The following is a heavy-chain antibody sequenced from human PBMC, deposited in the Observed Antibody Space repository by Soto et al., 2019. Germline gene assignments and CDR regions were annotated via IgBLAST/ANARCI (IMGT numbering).Heavy chain of an antibody. CDR1: GFTFSRYA. Sequence: GGSLRLSCVASGFTFSRYAMTWVRQGPGKGLEWVSAISGSGFSTYYADSVKGRFTISRDNSKNTLYLQMNSLRAEDTAVYYCAKDVDGLEWLYYDGMDVWGQGTTVTVSS. D-gene: IGHD3-3*01. V-gene: IGHV3-23*01. CDR2: ISGSGFST. CDR3: AKDVDGLEWLYYDGMDV. J-gene: IGHJ6*02.